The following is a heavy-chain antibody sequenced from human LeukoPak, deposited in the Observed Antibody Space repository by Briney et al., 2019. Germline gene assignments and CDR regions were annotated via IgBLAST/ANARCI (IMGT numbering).Heavy chain of an antibody. V-gene: IGHV1-69*13. CDR3: ARDSPPAILAMDDYNWFDP. D-gene: IGHD2-2*03. Sequence: SVKVSCKASGGTFSSYAISWVRQAPGQGLEWMGGIIPIFGTANYAQKFQGRVTITADESTSTAYMELSSLRSEDTAVYYCARDSPPAILAMDDYNWFDPWGQGTLVTVSS. CDR2: IIPIFGTA. J-gene: IGHJ5*02. CDR1: GGTFSSYA.